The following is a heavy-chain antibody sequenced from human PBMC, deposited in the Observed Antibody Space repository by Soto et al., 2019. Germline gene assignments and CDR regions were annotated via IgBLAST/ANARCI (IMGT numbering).Heavy chain of an antibody. CDR1: GGSISSYC. D-gene: IGHD6-13*01. CDR2: IYYSGST. J-gene: IGHJ4*02. CDR3: ARHALPGYSSSWYFGTYFDY. Sequence: SETLSLTCTVSGGSISSYCWCWIWQPPGPGLGWIGYIYYSGSTNYNPSLKSRVTISVDTSKNQFSLKLSSVTAADTAVYYCARHALPGYSSSWYFGTYFDYWGQGTLVTVSS. V-gene: IGHV4-59*08.